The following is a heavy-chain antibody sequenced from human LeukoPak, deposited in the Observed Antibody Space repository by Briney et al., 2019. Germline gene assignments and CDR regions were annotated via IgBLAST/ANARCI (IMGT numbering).Heavy chain of an antibody. CDR2: ISAYSGNT. CDR3: ARVTRGDSSGYYVSSFDY. CDR1: GYTFTSYG. V-gene: IGHV1-18*01. Sequence: ASVKVSCKASGYTFTSYGISWVRQAPGQGLEWMGWISAYSGNTNYAQKLQGRVTMTTDTSTSTAYMELRSLRSDDTAVYYCARVTRGDSSGYYVSSFDYWGQGTLVTVSS. J-gene: IGHJ4*02. D-gene: IGHD3-22*01.